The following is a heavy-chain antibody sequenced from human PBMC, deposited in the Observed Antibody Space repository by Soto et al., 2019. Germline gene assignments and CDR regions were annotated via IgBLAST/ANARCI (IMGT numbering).Heavy chain of an antibody. V-gene: IGHV1-69*06. D-gene: IGHD2-2*02. CDR1: GGTFSSYA. CDR3: ARAVDIVVVPAAIQNYYYYGMDV. J-gene: IGHJ6*02. Sequence: QVQLVQSGAEVQKPGSSVKVSCKASGGTFSSYAISWVRQAPGQGLEWMGGIIPIFGTANYAQKFQGRVTITADKSTSTAYMELSSLRSEDTAVYYCARAVDIVVVPAAIQNYYYYGMDVWGQGTTVTVSS. CDR2: IIPIFGTA.